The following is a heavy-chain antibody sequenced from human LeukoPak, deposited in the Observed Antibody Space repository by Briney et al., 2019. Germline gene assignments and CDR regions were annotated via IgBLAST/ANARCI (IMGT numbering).Heavy chain of an antibody. D-gene: IGHD2-15*01. CDR1: GYTFTGYY. V-gene: IGHV1-2*02. Sequence: ASVKVSCKASGYTFTGYYMHWVRQAPGQGLEWMGWLNPNSGGTKYAQKFQGRVILTRDTSISTAYMELSSLTSDDTAVYYCARVRHCTGGSCYSCDYWGQETLVTVSS. CDR2: LNPNSGGT. J-gene: IGHJ4*02. CDR3: ARVRHCTGGSCYSCDY.